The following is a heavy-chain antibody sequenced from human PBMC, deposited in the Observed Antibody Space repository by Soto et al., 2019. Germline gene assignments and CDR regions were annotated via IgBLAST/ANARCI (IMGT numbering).Heavy chain of an antibody. CDR1: GFTFSSYG. Sequence: SGGSLRLSCAASGFTFSSYGMHWVRQAPGKGLEWVAVIWYDGSNKYYADSVKGRFTISRDNSKNTLYLQMNSLRAEDTAVYYCARDADYYYDSSGSDYWGQGTLVTVSS. CDR2: IWYDGSNK. CDR3: ARDADYYYDSSGSDY. D-gene: IGHD3-22*01. J-gene: IGHJ4*02. V-gene: IGHV3-33*01.